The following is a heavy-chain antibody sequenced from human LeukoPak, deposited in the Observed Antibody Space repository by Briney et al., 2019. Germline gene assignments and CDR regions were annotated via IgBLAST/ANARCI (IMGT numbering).Heavy chain of an antibody. CDR2: IIPISGTT. D-gene: IGHD1-26*01. Sequence: SVKVSCKTSGGTFTSYAITWVRQAPGQGLEWMGKIIPISGTTNYAQKFQGRVTSTADESTSTAYMELSSLRSEDTALYYCARKLRLGGNWFDPWGQGTLVTVSS. J-gene: IGHJ5*02. V-gene: IGHV1-69*15. CDR3: ARKLRLGGNWFDP. CDR1: GGTFTSYA.